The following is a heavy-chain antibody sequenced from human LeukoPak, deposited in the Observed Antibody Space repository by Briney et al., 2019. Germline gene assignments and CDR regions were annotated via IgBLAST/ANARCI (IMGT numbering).Heavy chain of an antibody. CDR2: IYSGGST. CDR1: GFTVSSNY. J-gene: IGHJ3*02. Sequence: GGSLRLSCAASGFTVSSNYMSWVRQAPGKGLEWVSVIYSGGSTYYADFVKGRFTISRDNSKNTLYLQMNGLRAEDTAVYYCARNGFTYSSSSLGAFDIWGQGTMVTVSS. D-gene: IGHD6-6*01. V-gene: IGHV3-53*01. CDR3: ARNGFTYSSSSLGAFDI.